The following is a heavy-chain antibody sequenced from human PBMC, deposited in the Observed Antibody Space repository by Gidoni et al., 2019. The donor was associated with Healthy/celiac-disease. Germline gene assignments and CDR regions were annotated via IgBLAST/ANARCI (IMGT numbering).Heavy chain of an antibody. CDR1: GGSFSGYY. V-gene: IGHV4-34*01. D-gene: IGHD6-13*01. J-gene: IGHJ4*02. CDR3: ARARLYSSSWKYYFDY. CDR2: INHSGST. Sequence: QVQLQQWGAGLLKPSETLSLTCAVYGGSFSGYYWSWIRQPPGKGLEWIGEINHSGSTNYNPSLKSRVTISVDTSKNQFSLKLSSVTAADTAVYYCARARLYSSSWKYYFDYWGQGTLVTVSS.